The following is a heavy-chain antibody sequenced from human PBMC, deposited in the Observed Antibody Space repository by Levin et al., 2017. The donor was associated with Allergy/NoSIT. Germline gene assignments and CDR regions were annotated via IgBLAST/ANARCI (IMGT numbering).Heavy chain of an antibody. Sequence: GGSLRLSCAASGFSFTTFGMHWVRQAPGKGLEWVAVISYDGNNKYYADSVKGRFTISRDISKNTLYLQMNSLRVEDTALYFCAKDNSWVADYWGQGTLVTVSS. CDR3: AKDNSWVADY. CDR2: ISYDGNNK. V-gene: IGHV3-30*18. J-gene: IGHJ4*02. CDR1: GFSFTTFG.